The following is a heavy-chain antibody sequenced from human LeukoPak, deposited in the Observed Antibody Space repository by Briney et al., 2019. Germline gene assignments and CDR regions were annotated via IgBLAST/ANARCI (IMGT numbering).Heavy chain of an antibody. J-gene: IGHJ4*02. V-gene: IGHV3-53*01. CDR2: IYSAGST. D-gene: IGHD2-8*01. CDR3: AKGHCTNGICWLV. CDR1: GFTVSSTY. Sequence: QPGGSLRLSCAASGFTVSSTYMSWVRQAPGKGLEWVSIIYSAGSTYYADSVKGRFTISRDNSKNTLYLQMNSLRAEDTAVYYCAKGHCTNGICWLVWGQGTLVTVSS.